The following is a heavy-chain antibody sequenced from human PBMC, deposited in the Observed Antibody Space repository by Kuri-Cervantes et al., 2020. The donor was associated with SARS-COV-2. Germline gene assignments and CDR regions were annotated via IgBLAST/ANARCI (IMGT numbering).Heavy chain of an antibody. D-gene: IGHD2-2*02. V-gene: IGHV3-73*01. CDR2: VRGKANNYAT. J-gene: IGHJ2*01. Sequence: GGSLRLSCAASGFTFSNSDMNWVRQAPGKGLEWVGRVRGKANNYATAYAASVKGRFTISRDDSKNMAYLQMNSLKTEDTAVYYCAREAGLGVVVVPAAIYGHWYFDLWGRGTLVTVSS. CDR1: GFTFSNSD. CDR3: AREAGLGVVVVPAAIYGHWYFDL.